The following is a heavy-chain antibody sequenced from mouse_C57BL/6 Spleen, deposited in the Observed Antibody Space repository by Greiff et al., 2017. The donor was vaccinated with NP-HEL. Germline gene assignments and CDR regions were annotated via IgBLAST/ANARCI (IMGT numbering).Heavy chain of an antibody. CDR3: ARWDDPYYYAMDY. J-gene: IGHJ4*01. CDR2: INPNNGGT. Sequence: VQLQQSGPELVKPGASVKMSCKASGYTFTDYNMHWVKQSHGKSLEWIGYINPNNGGTSYNQKFKGKATLTVNKSSSTAYMELRSLTSEDSAVYYCARWDDPYYYAMDYWGQGTSVTVSS. CDR1: GYTFTDYN. D-gene: IGHD2-3*01. V-gene: IGHV1-22*01.